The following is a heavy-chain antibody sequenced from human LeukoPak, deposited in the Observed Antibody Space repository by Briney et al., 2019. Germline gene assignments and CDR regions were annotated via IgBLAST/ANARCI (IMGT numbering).Heavy chain of an antibody. V-gene: IGHV3-30*02. Sequence: GGSVRLSCAASGFTFSSYGMHWVRQAPGKGLEWVAFIRYDGSNKYYADSVKGRFTISRDNSKNTLYLQMNSLRAEDTAVYYCAKESRDGYNPQYWGQGTLVTVSS. CDR3: AKESRDGYNPQY. CDR1: GFTFSSYG. D-gene: IGHD5-24*01. J-gene: IGHJ4*02. CDR2: IRYDGSNK.